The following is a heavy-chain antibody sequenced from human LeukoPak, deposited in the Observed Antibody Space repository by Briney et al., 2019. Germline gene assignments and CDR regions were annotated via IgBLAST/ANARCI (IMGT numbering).Heavy chain of an antibody. CDR1: GGSFSGYY. CDR3: SSQYYDDSSGYYPSFVQ. Sequence: SETLSLTCAAYGGSFSGYYWSWIRQPPGEGLEWVGEVNHNGSTSYNPSLKSRVTISVDTSKNPFCLKLSSVTAADTAVYYWSSQYYDDSSGYYPSFVQRGQGTLVTVSP. V-gene: IGHV4-34*01. J-gene: IGHJ4*02. CDR2: VNHNGST. D-gene: IGHD3-22*01.